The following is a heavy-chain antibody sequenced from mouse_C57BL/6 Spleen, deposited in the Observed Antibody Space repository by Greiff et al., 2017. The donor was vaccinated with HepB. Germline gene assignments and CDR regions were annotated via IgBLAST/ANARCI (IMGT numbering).Heavy chain of an antibody. V-gene: IGHV1-18*01. Sequence: EVQLQQSGPELVKPGASVKIPCKASGYTFTDYNMDWVKQSHGKSLEWIGDINPNNGGTNYNQKFKGKATLTVDKSSSTAYMELRSLTSEDAAVAYCASSRYYYYEFAYWGQGTLVTVSA. CDR2: INPNNGGT. D-gene: IGHD1-1*01. CDR3: ASSRYYYYEFAY. CDR1: GYTFTDYN. J-gene: IGHJ3*01.